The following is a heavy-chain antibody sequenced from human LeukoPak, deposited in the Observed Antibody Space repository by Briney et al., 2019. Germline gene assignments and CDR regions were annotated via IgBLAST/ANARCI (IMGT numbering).Heavy chain of an antibody. V-gene: IGHV4-39*01. D-gene: IGHD2-2*01. CDR1: GDSISSSSYY. Sequence: PSETLSLTCTVSGDSISSSSYYWGWIRQPPGKGLEWIGTIYYSGSTYYNSSLKSRVTMSVDTSKNQFSLNLSSVTAAHTAVYYCARHSNGGCTSTRCHIDYWGQGTLVTVSS. CDR3: ARHSNGGCTSTRCHIDY. J-gene: IGHJ4*02. CDR2: IYYSGST.